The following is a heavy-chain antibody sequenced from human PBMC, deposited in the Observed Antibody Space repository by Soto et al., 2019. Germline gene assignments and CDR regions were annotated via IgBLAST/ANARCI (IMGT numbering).Heavy chain of an antibody. Sequence: QVQLVQSGAEVKKPGASVKVSCKTSGYTFTKYNINWVRQATGQGLEWMGWMNPNSGNTGYAQKFQSRVTMTRNTSITTAYMELSSLSSGDTAVYYCARAETSSTSSHFDYWGQGTLVTVSS. D-gene: IGHD6-6*01. CDR2: MNPNSGNT. CDR1: GYTFTKYN. J-gene: IGHJ4*02. V-gene: IGHV1-8*01. CDR3: ARAETSSTSSHFDY.